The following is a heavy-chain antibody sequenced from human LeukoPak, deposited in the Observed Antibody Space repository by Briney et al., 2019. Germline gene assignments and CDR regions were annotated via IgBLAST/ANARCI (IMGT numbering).Heavy chain of an antibody. D-gene: IGHD3-10*01. CDR2: IYYSGST. V-gene: IGHV4-31*03. J-gene: IGHJ4*02. Sequence: SETLSLTCTVSGGSISSGGYYWSWIRQHPGKGLEWIGYIYYSGSTYYNPSHKSRVTISVDTSKNQFSLKLSSVTAADTAVYYCARDGRQFGGWLDYWGQGTLVTVSS. CDR1: GGSISSGGYY. CDR3: ARDGRQFGGWLDY.